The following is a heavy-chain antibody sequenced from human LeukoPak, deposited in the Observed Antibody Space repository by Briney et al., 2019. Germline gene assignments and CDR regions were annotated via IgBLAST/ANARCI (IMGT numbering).Heavy chain of an antibody. CDR3: AKDISGGDCPDY. CDR1: AFTFSSYG. D-gene: IGHD2-21*02. V-gene: IGHV3-30*18. Sequence: GGSLRLSCAASAFTFSSYGMHWVRQAPGKGLEWVEVISYDGSDKYYADSVKGRFTISRDNSKNTVYLQMNNLRGDDTAVYYCAKDISGGDCPDYWGQGTLVTVSS. CDR2: ISYDGSDK. J-gene: IGHJ4*02.